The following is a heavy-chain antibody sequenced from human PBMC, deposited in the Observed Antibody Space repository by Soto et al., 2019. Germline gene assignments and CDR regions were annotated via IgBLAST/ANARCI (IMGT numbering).Heavy chain of an antibody. CDR1: GFTFSSYG. CDR3: ARALGYCSGGSCPTAMGAFDI. J-gene: IGHJ3*02. D-gene: IGHD2-15*01. CDR2: IWYDGSNK. V-gene: IGHV3-33*01. Sequence: QVQLVESGGGVVQPGRSLRLSCAASGFTFSSYGMHWVRPAPGKGLEWVAVIWYDGSNKYYADSVKGRFTISRDNSKNTLYLQMNSLRAEDTAVYYCARALGYCSGGSCPTAMGAFDIWGQGTMVTVSS.